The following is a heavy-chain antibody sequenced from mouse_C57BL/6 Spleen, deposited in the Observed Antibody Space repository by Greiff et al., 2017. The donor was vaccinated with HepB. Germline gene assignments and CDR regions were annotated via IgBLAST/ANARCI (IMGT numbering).Heavy chain of an antibody. CDR1: GYTFTSYW. CDR3: ARGPYYYGSSRDY. CDR2: IYPGSGST. V-gene: IGHV1-55*01. D-gene: IGHD1-1*01. J-gene: IGHJ2*01. Sequence: LQESGAELVKPGASVKMSCKASGYTFTSYWITWVKQRPGQGLEWIGDIYPGSGSTNYNEKFKSKATLTVDTSSSTAYMQLSSLTSEDSAVYYGARGPYYYGSSRDYWGQGTTLTVSS.